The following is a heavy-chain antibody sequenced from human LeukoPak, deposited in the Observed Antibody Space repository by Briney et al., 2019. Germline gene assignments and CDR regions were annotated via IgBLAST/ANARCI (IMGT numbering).Heavy chain of an antibody. CDR3: ARTVVVKVYNLFDP. CDR2: ISSSGSTI. J-gene: IGHJ5*02. D-gene: IGHD3-22*01. CDR1: GFTFSSYE. Sequence: GGSLRLSCAASGFTFSSYEMNWVRQAPGKGLEWVSYISSSGSTIYYADSVKGRFTISRDNAKNSLYLQMNSLRAEDTAVYYCARTVVVKVYNLFDPWGQGTLVTVSS. V-gene: IGHV3-48*03.